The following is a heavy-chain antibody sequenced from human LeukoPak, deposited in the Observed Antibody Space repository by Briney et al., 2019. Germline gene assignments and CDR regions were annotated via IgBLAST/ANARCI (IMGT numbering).Heavy chain of an antibody. V-gene: IGHV4-59*01. CDR3: ARVLPGVVVVAATSPFGWFDP. Sequence: SETLSLTCTVSGGSISSYYWSWIRQPPGKGLEWIWYIYYSGSTNYNPSPKSRVTISVDTSKNQFSLKLSSVTAADTAVYYCARVLPGVVVVAATSPFGWFDPWGQGTLVTVSS. CDR1: GGSISSYY. CDR2: IYYSGST. J-gene: IGHJ5*02. D-gene: IGHD2-15*01.